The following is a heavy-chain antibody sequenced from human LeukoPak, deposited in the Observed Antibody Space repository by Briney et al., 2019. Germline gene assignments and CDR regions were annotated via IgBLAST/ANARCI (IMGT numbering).Heavy chain of an antibody. Sequence: PSGTLSLTCGVSGGSISNTNWWSWVRQPPGKGLEWIGYIHHRGSPYYYNPSLKSRVTMSVDTSKNQFSLKLSSVSAADTAVYFCVRDRSRPNPFFDLWGQGTLATVSS. CDR1: GGSISNTNW. D-gene: IGHD6-13*01. V-gene: IGHV4-4*02. J-gene: IGHJ4*02. CDR2: IHHRGSPY. CDR3: VRDRSRPNPFFDL.